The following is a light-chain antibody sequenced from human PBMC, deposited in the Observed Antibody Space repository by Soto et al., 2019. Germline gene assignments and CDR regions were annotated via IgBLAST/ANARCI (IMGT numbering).Light chain of an antibody. V-gene: IGLV1-51*02. CDR2: EDD. CDR3: GTWDASLSVKV. Sequence: QSVLTQPPSVSAAPGQKVTIPCSGSTFNVENNYVSWYQQLPGTAPKLLIYEDDKRPSGIPDRFSGSKSGTSATLGITGLKTGDEADYYCGTWDASLSVKVFGGWTQLTVL. CDR1: TFNVENNY. J-gene: IGLJ3*02.